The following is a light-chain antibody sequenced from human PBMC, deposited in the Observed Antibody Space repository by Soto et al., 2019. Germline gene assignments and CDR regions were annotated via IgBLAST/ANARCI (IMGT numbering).Light chain of an antibody. V-gene: IGLV2-14*03. J-gene: IGLJ7*01. CDR3: SSYTSTMTNV. CDR1: SSDVGGFNS. CDR2: DVV. Sequence: QSALTQPASVSGSPGQSITISCTGTSSDVGGFNSVSWYQLRPGTAPNLILYDVVDRPSGVSYRFSGSKSGNTASLTISGLQAADEADYFCSSYTSTMTNVFGSGTQLTVL.